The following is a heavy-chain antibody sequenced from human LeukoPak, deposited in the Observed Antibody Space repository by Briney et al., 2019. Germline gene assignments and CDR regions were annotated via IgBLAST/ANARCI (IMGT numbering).Heavy chain of an antibody. CDR1: GFTFSSYR. V-gene: IGHV3-21*01. CDR2: ISSSSSYI. Sequence: GGSLRLSCAASGFTFSSYRMTWVRQAPGKGLEWVSSISSSSSYIYYADSVKGRFTISRDNAKNSLYLQMNSLRAEDTAVYYCARVGGIMGNWFDPWGQGTLVTVSS. CDR3: ARVGGIMGNWFDP. J-gene: IGHJ5*02. D-gene: IGHD2-8*01.